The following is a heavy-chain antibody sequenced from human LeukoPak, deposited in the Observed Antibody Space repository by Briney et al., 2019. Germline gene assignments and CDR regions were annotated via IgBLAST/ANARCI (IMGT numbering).Heavy chain of an antibody. D-gene: IGHD3-9*01. CDR2: IYYSGST. J-gene: IGHJ3*02. CDR1: GGSISSSSYY. V-gene: IGHV4-39*01. Sequence: NPSETLSLTCTVSGGSISSSSYYWGWIRQPPGKGLEWIGSIYYSGSTYYNPSLKSRVTISVDTSKNQFSLKLSSVTAADTAVYYCARPRVDVRSAFDIWGQGTMVTVSS. CDR3: ARPRVDVRSAFDI.